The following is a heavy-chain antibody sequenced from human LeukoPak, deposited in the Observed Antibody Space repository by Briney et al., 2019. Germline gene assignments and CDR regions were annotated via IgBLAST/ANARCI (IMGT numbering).Heavy chain of an antibody. Sequence: PGGSLRLSCAAYGXTFSNAWMSWVRQAPGKGLEWVGRIKSKTDGGTTDYAAPVKGRFTISRDDSKNTLYLQMNSLKTEDTAVYYCTTDATWIQLWLPYDYWGQGTLVTVSS. J-gene: IGHJ4*02. CDR3: TTDATWIQLWLPYDY. V-gene: IGHV3-15*01. D-gene: IGHD5-18*01. CDR2: IKSKTDGGTT. CDR1: GXTFSNAW.